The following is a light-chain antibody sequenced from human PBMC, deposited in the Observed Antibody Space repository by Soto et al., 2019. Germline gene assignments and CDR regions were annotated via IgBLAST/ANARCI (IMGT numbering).Light chain of an antibody. J-gene: IGKJ1*01. Sequence: DIQMTQSPSTVSASVGDRVTITCRASQSISNWLAWYQQKPGKAPKLLIYDASSLESGVPSRFSGGGFGTEFTLTISSLQPDDFATYYCQQYNSYSTFGQGTKVDIK. V-gene: IGKV1-5*01. CDR3: QQYNSYST. CDR2: DAS. CDR1: QSISNW.